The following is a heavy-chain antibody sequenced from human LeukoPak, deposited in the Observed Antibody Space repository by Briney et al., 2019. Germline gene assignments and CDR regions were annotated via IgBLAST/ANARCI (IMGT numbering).Heavy chain of an antibody. J-gene: IGHJ4*02. CDR3: ARVLRYFDWFEY. CDR2: IYYSGST. CDR1: GGSISSSNW. V-gene: IGHV4-4*02. Sequence: ASGTLSLTCAVSGGSISSSNWWSWVRQPPGKGLEWIGSIYYSGSTYYNPSLKSRVTISVDTSKNQFSLKLSSVTAADTAVYYCARVLRYFDWFEYWGQGTLATVSS. D-gene: IGHD3-9*01.